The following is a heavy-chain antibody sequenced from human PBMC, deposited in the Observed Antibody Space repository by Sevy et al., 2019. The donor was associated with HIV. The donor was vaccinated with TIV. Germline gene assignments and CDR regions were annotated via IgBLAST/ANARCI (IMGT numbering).Heavy chain of an antibody. J-gene: IGHJ4*02. CDR2: IKGKIYDGTI. D-gene: IGHD6-13*01. Sequence: GGSLRLSCAASGFTFSNAWMSWVRQAPGKGLEWVGRIKGKIYDGTIDYAAPVKGRFTISRDDSKNTLYLQMNSLKTEVTAVYYCTTDSWSQEDYYDYWGQRTLVTVSS. CDR1: GFTFSNAW. CDR3: TTDSWSQEDYYDY. V-gene: IGHV3-15*01.